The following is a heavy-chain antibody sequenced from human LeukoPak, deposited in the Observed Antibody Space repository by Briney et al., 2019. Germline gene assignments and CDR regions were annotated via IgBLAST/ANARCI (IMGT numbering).Heavy chain of an antibody. CDR1: GFTFSAYW. CDR2: IDDDGSGA. J-gene: IGHJ5*02. V-gene: IGHV3-74*01. CDR3: ARIGPSGSGSYFFLDP. Sequence: GGSLRLSCAASGFTFSAYWMHWVRQAPGMGLVWASRIDDDGSGASYADSVKGRFTISRDNARNTLYLQMNSLGAEDTAVYYCARIGPSGSGSYFFLDPWGQGTPVTVSS. D-gene: IGHD3-10*01.